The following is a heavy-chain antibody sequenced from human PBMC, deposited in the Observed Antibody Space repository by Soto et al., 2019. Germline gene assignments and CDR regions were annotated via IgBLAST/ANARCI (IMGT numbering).Heavy chain of an antibody. CDR3: ASALGYGDYEGY. D-gene: IGHD4-17*01. V-gene: IGHV4-61*01. CDR2: IYYSGST. J-gene: IGHJ4*02. Sequence: SETLSLTCTVSGGSVRSVSYYWIWILQPPGKGLEWIGYIYYSGSTNYNPSLKSRVTISVDTSKNQFSLKLSSVTAADTAVYYCASALGYGDYEGYWGQGTLVTVSS. CDR1: GGSVRSVSYY.